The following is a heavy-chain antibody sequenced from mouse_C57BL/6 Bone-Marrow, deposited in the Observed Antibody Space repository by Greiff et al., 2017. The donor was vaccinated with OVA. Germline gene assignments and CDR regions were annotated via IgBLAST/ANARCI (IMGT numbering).Heavy chain of an antibody. CDR1: GYTFTSYW. V-gene: IGHV1-69*01. CDR2: IDPSDSYT. Sequence: VQLQQPGAELVMPGASVKLSCKASGYTFTSYWMHWVKQRPGQGLEWIGEIDPSDSYTNSNQKFKGKSTLTVDKSSSTAYMQLSSLTSEDSAVYYCATGYMVTTGYYFDYWGQGTTLTVSS. J-gene: IGHJ2*01. D-gene: IGHD2-2*01. CDR3: ATGYMVTTGYYFDY.